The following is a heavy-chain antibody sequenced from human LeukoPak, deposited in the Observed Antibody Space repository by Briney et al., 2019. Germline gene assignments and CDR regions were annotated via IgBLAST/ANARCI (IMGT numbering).Heavy chain of an antibody. D-gene: IGHD2-8*01. Sequence: ASVKVSCKASGYTFTSYDINWVQQATGQGLEWMGWMNPNSGNTGYAQKFQGRVTMTRNTSISTAYMELSSLRSEDTAVYYCARGMYAGSHSDYWGQGTLVTVSS. J-gene: IGHJ4*02. V-gene: IGHV1-8*01. CDR2: MNPNSGNT. CDR3: ARGMYAGSHSDY. CDR1: GYTFTSYD.